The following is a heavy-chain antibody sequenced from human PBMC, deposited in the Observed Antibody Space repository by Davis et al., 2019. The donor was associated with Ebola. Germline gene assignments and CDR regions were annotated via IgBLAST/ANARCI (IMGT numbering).Heavy chain of an antibody. CDR3: ASRTIFGVVIMDY. V-gene: IGHV4-34*01. D-gene: IGHD3-3*01. J-gene: IGHJ4*02. Sequence: MPSETLSLTCAVSGGSFSGYYWSWIRQPPGKGLAWIGEINHSGSTNYNPSLKSRVTISVDTSKNQFSLKLSSVTAADTAVYYCASRTIFGVVIMDYWGQGTLVTVSS. CDR1: GGSFSGYY. CDR2: INHSGST.